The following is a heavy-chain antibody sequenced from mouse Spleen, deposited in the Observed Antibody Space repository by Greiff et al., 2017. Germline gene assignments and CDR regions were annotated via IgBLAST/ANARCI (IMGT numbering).Heavy chain of an antibody. J-gene: IGHJ4*01. Sequence: QVQLKQSGAELARPGASVKLSCKASGYTFTSYGISWVKQRTGQGLEWIGEIYPRSGNTYYNEKFKGKATLTADKSSSTAYMELRSLTSEDSAVYFCARQGYGSSYGYAMDYWGQGTSVTVSS. V-gene: IGHV1-81*01. D-gene: IGHD1-1*01. CDR3: ARQGYGSSYGYAMDY. CDR2: IYPRSGNT. CDR1: GYTFTSYG.